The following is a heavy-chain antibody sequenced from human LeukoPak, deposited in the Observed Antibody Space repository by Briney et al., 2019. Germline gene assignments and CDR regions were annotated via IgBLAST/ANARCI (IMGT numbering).Heavy chain of an antibody. D-gene: IGHD2/OR15-2a*01. CDR1: GVAFSSYG. CDR3: AREIGYFDY. Sequence: GGSLRLSCAASGVAFSSYGMHWVRQAPGKGLEWVALIYYDGSNKYYADSVKGRFTISRDNSKNTLYLQMDSLRAEDTAVYYCAREIGYFDYWGQGTLVTVSS. CDR2: IYYDGSNK. V-gene: IGHV3-33*01. J-gene: IGHJ4*02.